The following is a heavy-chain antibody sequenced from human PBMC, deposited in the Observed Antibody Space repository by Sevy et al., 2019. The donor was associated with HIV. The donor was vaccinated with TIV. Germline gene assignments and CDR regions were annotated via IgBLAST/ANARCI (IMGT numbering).Heavy chain of an antibody. CDR3: ARAQQVTMLVVIGGLYFDF. CDR2: IKQDMSEK. D-gene: IGHD3-22*01. V-gene: IGHV3-7*01. CDR1: GFTFSSYW. Sequence: GGSLRLSCAASGFTFSSYWMTWVRQAPGKGLEWVANIKQDMSEKYYVDSVKGRFTISRDNARNSRYLQMESLRAEDTAVYYCARAQQVTMLVVIGGLYFDFWGQGTLVTVSS. J-gene: IGHJ4*02.